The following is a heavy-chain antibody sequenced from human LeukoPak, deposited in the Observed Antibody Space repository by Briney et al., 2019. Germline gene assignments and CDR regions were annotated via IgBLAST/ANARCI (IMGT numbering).Heavy chain of an antibody. D-gene: IGHD2-15*01. CDR2: INWNGGST. V-gene: IGHV3-20*01. Sequence: PGGSLRLSCAASGFTFDDYGMRWVRQAPGKGLEWVSGINWNGGSTGYADSVKGRFNISRDNAKNSLYLQMNSLRAEDTALYHSARMGCSGGSCYGPGYYYGMDVWGQGTTVTVSS. CDR1: GFTFDDYG. J-gene: IGHJ6*02. CDR3: ARMGCSGGSCYGPGYYYGMDV.